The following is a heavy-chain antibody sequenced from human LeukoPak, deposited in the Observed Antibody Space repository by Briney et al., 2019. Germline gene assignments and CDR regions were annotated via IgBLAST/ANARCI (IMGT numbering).Heavy chain of an antibody. Sequence: PSETLSLTCTVSGGSISSYYWSWIRQPPGKGLERIGYIYYSGSTNYNPSLKSRVTISVDTSKNQFSLKLSSVTAADTAVYYCARSPSGWYISYYYYGMDVWGQGTTVTVSS. V-gene: IGHV4-59*01. CDR3: ARSPSGWYISYYYYGMDV. D-gene: IGHD6-19*01. CDR1: GGSISSYY. J-gene: IGHJ6*02. CDR2: IYYSGST.